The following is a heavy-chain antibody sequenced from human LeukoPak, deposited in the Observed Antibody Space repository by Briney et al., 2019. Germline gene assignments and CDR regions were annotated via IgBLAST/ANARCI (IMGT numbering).Heavy chain of an antibody. J-gene: IGHJ4*02. D-gene: IGHD1-26*01. CDR1: GGTFSSYA. Sequence: EALVKVSCKASGGTFSSYAISWVRQAPGQGLEWMGRIIPILGIANYAQKFQGRVTITADKSTSTAYMELSSLRSEDTAVYYCARDPPKLVGASAYFDYWGQGTLVTVSS. V-gene: IGHV1-69*04. CDR3: ARDPPKLVGASAYFDY. CDR2: IIPILGIA.